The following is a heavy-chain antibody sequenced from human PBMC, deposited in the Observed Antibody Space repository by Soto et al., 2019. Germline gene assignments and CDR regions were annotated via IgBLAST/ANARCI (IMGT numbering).Heavy chain of an antibody. J-gene: IGHJ6*03. CDR3: ARAVSGYWSSTSCAYYMDV. Sequence: QVQLVQSGAEVKKPGSSVKVSCKASGGTFSSYTISWVRQAPGQGLEWMGRIIPILGIANYAQKFQGRVTITADKSTSKAYMELSSLRSEDTAVYYCARAVSGYWSSTSCAYYMDVWGKGTTVTVAS. D-gene: IGHD2-2*03. CDR1: GGTFSSYT. V-gene: IGHV1-69*02. CDR2: IIPILGIA.